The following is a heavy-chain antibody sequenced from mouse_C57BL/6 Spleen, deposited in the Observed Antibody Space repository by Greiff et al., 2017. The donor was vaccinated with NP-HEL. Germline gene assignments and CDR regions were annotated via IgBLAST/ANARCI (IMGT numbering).Heavy chain of an antibody. D-gene: IGHD2-4*01. CDR1: GYTFTSYW. CDR3: ARYDYQAWFAY. J-gene: IGHJ3*01. CDR2: IDPSDSYT. V-gene: IGHV1-50*01. Sequence: QVQLQQPGAELVKPGASVKLSCKASGYTFTSYWMQRVKQRPGQGLEWIGEIDPSDSYTNYNQKFKGKATLTVDTSSSTAYMQLSSLTSEDSAVYYCARYDYQAWFAYWGQGTLVTVSA.